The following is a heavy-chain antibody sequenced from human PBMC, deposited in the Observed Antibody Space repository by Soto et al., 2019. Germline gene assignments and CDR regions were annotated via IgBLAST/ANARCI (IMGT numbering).Heavy chain of an antibody. CDR2: IYYSGST. J-gene: IGHJ4*02. Sequence: SETLSLTCTVSGGSISSGGYYWSWIRQHPGKGLEWIGYIYYSGSTYYKPSLKSRVTISVDTSKNQFSLKLSSVTAADTAVYYCARKECSGGSCYYFDYWGQGTLVTVSS. CDR3: ARKECSGGSCYYFDY. V-gene: IGHV4-31*03. CDR1: GGSISSGGYY. D-gene: IGHD2-15*01.